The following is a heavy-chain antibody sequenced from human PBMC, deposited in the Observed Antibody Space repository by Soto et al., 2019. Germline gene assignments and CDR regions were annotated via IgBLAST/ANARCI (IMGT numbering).Heavy chain of an antibody. J-gene: IGHJ5*02. CDR3: ARSRHSVAPYYYDSSGYYPEGWFDP. CDR2: ISDYNGNT. CDR1: VYTFTSCG. Sequence: AAVKVSCKASVYTFTSCGISCVRQAPGQGLEWMGWISDYNGNTNYAQKLQCGVTMTTNTSTSKAYIALRSLRSEDTAVNYCARSRHSVAPYYYDSSGYYPEGWFDPWGQGTLVTVSS. D-gene: IGHD3-22*01. V-gene: IGHV1-18*01.